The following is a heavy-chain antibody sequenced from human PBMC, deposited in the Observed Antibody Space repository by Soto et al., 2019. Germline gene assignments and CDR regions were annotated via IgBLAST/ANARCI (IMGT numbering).Heavy chain of an antibody. CDR1: GFTVSSNY. CDR2: IYSGGST. CDR3: ARVFGSGSYYEEYNWFDP. Sequence: PGGSLRLSCAASGFTVSSNYMSWVRQAPGKGLEWVSVIYSGGSTNYADSVKGRYTISRNNSKYSLYLQMNSLRAEDTVVYYCARVFGSGSYYEEYNWFDPWGQGTLVTVSS. V-gene: IGHV3-66*01. J-gene: IGHJ5*02. D-gene: IGHD3-10*01.